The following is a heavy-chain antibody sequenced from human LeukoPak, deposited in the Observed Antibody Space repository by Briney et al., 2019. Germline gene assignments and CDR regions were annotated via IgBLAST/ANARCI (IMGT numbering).Heavy chain of an antibody. J-gene: IGHJ4*02. CDR1: GYTFTSYD. CDR3: ASGMWQGQLVDY. Sequence: ASVKVSCKASGYTFTSYDINWVRQATGQGLEWMGWMNPNSGNTGYAQKFQGRVTMTRNTSISTAYMELSRLRSEDTAVYYCASGMWQGQLVDYWGQGTLVTVSS. D-gene: IGHD6-6*01. V-gene: IGHV1-8*01. CDR2: MNPNSGNT.